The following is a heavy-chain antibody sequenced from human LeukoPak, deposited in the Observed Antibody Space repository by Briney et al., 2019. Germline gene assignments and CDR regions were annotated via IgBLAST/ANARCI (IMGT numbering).Heavy chain of an antibody. CDR3: ASGYCSGGSCSDFDY. CDR2: ISYDGSNK. D-gene: IGHD2-15*01. J-gene: IGHJ4*02. CDR1: GLTFSSYA. V-gene: IGHV3-30*04. Sequence: GGSLRLSCAASGLTFSSYAMHWVRQAPGKGLEWVAVISYDGSNKYYADSVKGRFTISRDNSKNTLYLQMNSLRAEDTAVYYCASGYCSGGSCSDFDYWGQGTLVTVSS.